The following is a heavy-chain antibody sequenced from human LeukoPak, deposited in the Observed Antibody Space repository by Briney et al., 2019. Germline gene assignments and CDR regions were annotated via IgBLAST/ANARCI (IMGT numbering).Heavy chain of an antibody. V-gene: IGHV4-34*01. CDR2: INHSGST. Sequence: PSETLSLTCAVYGGSFSGYYWSWIRQLPGKWLEWIGEINHSGSTNYNPSLKSRVTISVDTSKNQFSLKLSSVTAADTAVYYCARGRGLRYYYYMDVWGKGTTVTVSS. CDR1: GGSFSGYY. D-gene: IGHD3-16*01. CDR3: ARGRGLRYYYYMDV. J-gene: IGHJ6*03.